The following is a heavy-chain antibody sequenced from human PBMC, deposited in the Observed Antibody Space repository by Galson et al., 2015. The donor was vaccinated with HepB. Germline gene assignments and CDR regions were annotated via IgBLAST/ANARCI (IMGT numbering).Heavy chain of an antibody. V-gene: IGHV3-23*01. CDR2: ISGSGGST. D-gene: IGHD3-3*01. CDR3: AKDPNYDFWSGYSYYFDY. Sequence: SLRLSCAASGFTFSSYAMSWVRQAPGKGLEWVSAISGSGGSTYYADSVKGRFTISRDNSKNTLYLQMNSLRAEDTAVYYCAKDPNYDFWSGYSYYFDYWGQGTLVTVSS. J-gene: IGHJ4*02. CDR1: GFTFSSYA.